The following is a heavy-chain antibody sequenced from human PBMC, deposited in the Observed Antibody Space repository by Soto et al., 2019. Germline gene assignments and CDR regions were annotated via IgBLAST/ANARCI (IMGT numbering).Heavy chain of an antibody. CDR3: ARRGDSGSYHRYYYYGMDV. CDR2: IYYSGST. D-gene: IGHD1-26*01. J-gene: IGHJ6*02. V-gene: IGHV4-59*08. Sequence: QVQLQESGPGLVKPSETLSLTCTVSGGSISSYYWSWIRQPPGKGLEWIGYIYYSGSTNYNPSLKSRVTISVDTSKNQFSLKLSSVTAADTAVYYCARRGDSGSYHRYYYYGMDVWGQGTTVTVSS. CDR1: GGSISSYY.